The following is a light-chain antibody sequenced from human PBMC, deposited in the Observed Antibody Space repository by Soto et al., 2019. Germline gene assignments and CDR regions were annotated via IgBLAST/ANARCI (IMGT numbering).Light chain of an antibody. Sequence: ILMTQSPATLSVSPGERATLSCRASQSVSSKLAWYQQKPGQAPRLLIYGASTRATGIPARFSGSGSGTEFTLTISSLQSEDFAVYYCQQYNNGLTFRGGTKVDIK. J-gene: IGKJ4*01. CDR1: QSVSSK. CDR2: GAS. CDR3: QQYNNGLT. V-gene: IGKV3-15*01.